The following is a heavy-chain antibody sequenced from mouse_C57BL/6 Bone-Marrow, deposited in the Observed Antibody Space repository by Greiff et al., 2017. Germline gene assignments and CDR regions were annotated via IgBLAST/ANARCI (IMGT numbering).Heavy chain of an antibody. CDR3: ARSGDGYYVGFAY. J-gene: IGHJ3*01. CDR2: INPSSGYT. V-gene: IGHV1-7*01. D-gene: IGHD2-3*01. CDR1: GYTFTSYW. Sequence: QVQLKESGAELAKPGASVKLSCKASGYTFTSYWMHWVKQRPGQGLEWIGYINPSSGYTKYNQKFKDKATLTADKSSSTAYMQLSSLTYEDSAVYYCARSGDGYYVGFAYWGQGTLVTVSA.